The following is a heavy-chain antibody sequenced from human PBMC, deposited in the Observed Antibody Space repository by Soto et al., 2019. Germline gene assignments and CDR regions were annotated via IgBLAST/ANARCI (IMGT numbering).Heavy chain of an antibody. D-gene: IGHD1-7*01. Sequence: QVQLQESGPGLVKPSQTLSLTCTVSGDSISSGGYYWSWIRQHPGKGLEWIGYIYDNGGAYYSPSLRGRVVNTLDRSENQLSLRLSSVTAADTAVYYCARVKGGTTRRAFDSWGQGTLVTVSS. CDR1: GDSISSGGYY. CDR3: ARVKGGTTRRAFDS. J-gene: IGHJ4*02. V-gene: IGHV4-31*03. CDR2: IYDNGGA.